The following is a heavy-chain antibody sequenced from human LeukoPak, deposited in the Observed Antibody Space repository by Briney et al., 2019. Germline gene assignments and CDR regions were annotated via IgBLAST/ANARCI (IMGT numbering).Heavy chain of an antibody. CDR1: GFTFSSYA. CDR3: ARRGDSGSHRYIDY. D-gene: IGHD1-26*01. Sequence: GRSLRLSCAASGFTFSSYAMHWVRQAPGKGLEWVAVISYDGSNKYYADSVKGRFTISRDNSRNTLHLKMNSLRAEDTAVYYCARRGDSGSHRYIDYWGQGALVTVSS. J-gene: IGHJ4*02. CDR2: ISYDGSNK. V-gene: IGHV3-33*08.